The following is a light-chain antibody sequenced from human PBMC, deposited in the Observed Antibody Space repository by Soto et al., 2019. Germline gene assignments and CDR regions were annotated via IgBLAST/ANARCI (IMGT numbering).Light chain of an antibody. CDR1: SSDVGNYNY. CDR3: CSYAGRYTDV. CDR2: GVT. V-gene: IGLV2-11*01. J-gene: IGLJ1*01. Sequence: QSALTQPRSVSGSPGQSVTISCTGTSSDVGNYNYVSWYQQHPGKAPKVMIYGVTKRPSGVPDRFSGSKSGNTASLTISGLQAEDEADYYCCSYAGRYTDVFGTGTKVTVL.